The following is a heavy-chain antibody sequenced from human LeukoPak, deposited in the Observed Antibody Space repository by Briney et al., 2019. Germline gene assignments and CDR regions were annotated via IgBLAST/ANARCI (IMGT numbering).Heavy chain of an antibody. D-gene: IGHD2-15*01. CDR1: GFTFSSYA. J-gene: IGHJ4*02. V-gene: IGHV3-23*01. Sequence: GGSLRLSCAASGFTFSSYAMGWVRQAPGKGLEWVSAISGTGNRTYYADSVKGRFTISRDNSKNTLYLQMNSLRAEDTAVYHCAKWGCSGGSCYPFDYWGQGTLVTVSS. CDR3: AKWGCSGGSCYPFDY. CDR2: ISGTGNRT.